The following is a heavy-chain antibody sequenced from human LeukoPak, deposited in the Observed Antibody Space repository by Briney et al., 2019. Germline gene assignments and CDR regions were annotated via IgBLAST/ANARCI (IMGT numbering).Heavy chain of an antibody. D-gene: IGHD6-19*01. V-gene: IGHV3-48*01. J-gene: IGHJ4*02. Sequence: GGSLRLSCAASGFTFSSYSMNWVRQAPGKGLEWVSYISGSSTTIYFADSVKGRFTISRDNAKNSLYPQMNSLRAEDTAVYYCARVISVAGFDYWGQGTLVTVSS. CDR3: ARVISVAGFDY. CDR2: ISGSSTTI. CDR1: GFTFSSYS.